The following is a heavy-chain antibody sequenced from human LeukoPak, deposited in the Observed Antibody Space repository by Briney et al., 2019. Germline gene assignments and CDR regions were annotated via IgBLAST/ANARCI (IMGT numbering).Heavy chain of an antibody. D-gene: IGHD2-2*03. V-gene: IGHV3-30-3*01. J-gene: IGHJ4*02. CDR1: GFTFSSYA. CDR2: ISYDGSNK. CDR3: ARDLGNGYCTSTTCRGGDY. Sequence: GGSLRLSCAASGFTFSSYAMHWVRQAPGKGLEWVAVISYDGSNKYYADSVKGRFTISRDNSKNTLYLQMNSLRAEDTAVYYCARDLGNGYCTSTTCRGGDYWGQGTLVTVSS.